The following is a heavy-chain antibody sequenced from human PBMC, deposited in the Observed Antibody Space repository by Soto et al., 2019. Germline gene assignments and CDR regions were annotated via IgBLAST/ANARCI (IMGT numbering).Heavy chain of an antibody. D-gene: IGHD3-10*01. CDR1: GGSISSSSYY. CDR3: ARLSSRGAVPGVDY. CDR2: IYYSGST. J-gene: IGHJ4*02. Sequence: QLQLQESGPGLVKPSETLSLTCTVSGGSISSSSYYWGWIRQPPGKGLEWIGSIYYSGSTYYNPSLKSRVTISEDTSKNQYSLKLSSVTAADTAVYYCARLSSRGAVPGVDYWGQGTLVTVSS. V-gene: IGHV4-39*01.